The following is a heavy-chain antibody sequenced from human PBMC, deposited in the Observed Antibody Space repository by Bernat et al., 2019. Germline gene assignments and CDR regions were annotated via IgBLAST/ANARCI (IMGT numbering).Heavy chain of an antibody. V-gene: IGHV4-39*01. CDR1: GGSISSSSYY. D-gene: IGHD4-11*01. CDR2: IYYSGST. CDR3: ATNSRELTTVTYFDY. J-gene: IGHJ4*02. Sequence: QLQLQESGPGLVKPSETLSLTCTVSGGSISSSSYYWGWIRQPPGKGLEWIGRIYYSGSTYYNPSLKSRVTISVDTSKNQFSLKLSSVTAADTAVYYCATNSRELTTVTYFDYWGQGTLVTVSS.